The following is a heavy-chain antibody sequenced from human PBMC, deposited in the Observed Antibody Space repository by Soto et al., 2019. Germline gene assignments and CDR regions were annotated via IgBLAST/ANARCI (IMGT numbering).Heavy chain of an antibody. CDR1: GGSISSGGYY. CDR2: IDYSGST. CDR3: ARDREAYGDYLPYSYYYGMDV. V-gene: IGHV4-31*03. J-gene: IGHJ6*02. D-gene: IGHD4-17*01. Sequence: QVQLQESGPGLVKPSQTLSLTCTVSGGSISSGGYYWSWIRQHPGKGLEWMGYIDYSGSTYYNPSLKSRVTISVDTSKNQFSLKLSSVTAADTAVYYCARDREAYGDYLPYSYYYGMDVWGQGTTVTVSS.